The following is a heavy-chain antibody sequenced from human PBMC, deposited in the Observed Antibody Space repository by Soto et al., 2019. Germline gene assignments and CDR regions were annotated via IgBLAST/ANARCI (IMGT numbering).Heavy chain of an antibody. J-gene: IGHJ4*02. CDR2: IKRKIDFLTT. Sequence: GGSLRLSCAASKITFSIYAMTWVRQTPGKGLEWVGRIKRKIDFLTTDYAAPVNGIFTISRDVSENTLFLQMDSLKTEDTGVYSCATGDCSGGSCHFFDFWGQGTLVTVSS. D-gene: IGHD2-15*01. CDR1: KITFSIYA. V-gene: IGHV3-15*01. CDR3: ATGDCSGGSCHFFDF.